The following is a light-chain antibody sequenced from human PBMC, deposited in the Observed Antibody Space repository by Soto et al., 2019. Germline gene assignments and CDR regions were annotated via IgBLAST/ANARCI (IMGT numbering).Light chain of an antibody. J-gene: IGKJ1*01. Sequence: DIQLTQSPSSLSASVGDRVTITCRASQDIRIYLAWFQKKPGKAPRSLIYGASTSQSGVPSRFSGSGSGTDFTLTISSLQPEDSATYYCHQYNRYPQTFGQGTKVDIK. CDR3: HQYNRYPQT. CDR2: GAS. CDR1: QDIRIY. V-gene: IGKV1-16*01.